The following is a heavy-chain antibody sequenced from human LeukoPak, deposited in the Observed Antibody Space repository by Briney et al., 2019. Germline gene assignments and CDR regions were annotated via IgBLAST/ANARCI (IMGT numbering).Heavy chain of an antibody. V-gene: IGHV1-69*04. CDR2: IIPILGIA. J-gene: IGHJ1*01. Sequence: SVKVSCKASGGTLSSYAMSWVRQAPGQGLQWMGRIIPILGIANYAQKFQGRVTITADKSTSTAYMELSSLRSEDTAVYYCARDLGASLEQPFQHWGQGTLVTVSS. CDR3: ARDLGASLEQPFQH. D-gene: IGHD3-16*01. CDR1: GGTLSSYA.